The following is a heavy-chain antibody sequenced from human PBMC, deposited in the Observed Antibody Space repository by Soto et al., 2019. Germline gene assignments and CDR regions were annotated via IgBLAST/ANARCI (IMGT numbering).Heavy chain of an antibody. CDR1: GGTFSSYA. CDR3: ARGEVAGNDLFYYGMDV. J-gene: IGHJ6*02. CDR2: ISPIFGTA. Sequence: GASVKVSCKASGGTFSSYAISWVRQAPGQGLEWMGGISPIFGTANYAQKFQGRVTITADKSTSTAYKELSSLRSEDTAVYYCARGEVAGNDLFYYGMDVWGQGTTVTVSS. V-gene: IGHV1-69*06. D-gene: IGHD6-19*01.